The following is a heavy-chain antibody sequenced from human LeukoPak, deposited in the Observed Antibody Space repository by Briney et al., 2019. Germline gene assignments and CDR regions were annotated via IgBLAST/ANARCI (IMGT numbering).Heavy chain of an antibody. CDR1: GFTFSSYT. J-gene: IGHJ4*02. D-gene: IGHD1-26*01. Sequence: HPGGSLRLSCSVSGFTFSSYTMHWVRQAPGKGLEYVSSININGGRTYYADSVKGRFTISRDNSKNMVYLQMTSLRAEDTAVYYCVKDKWIDHWGQGTLVTVSS. CDR2: ININGGRT. CDR3: VKDKWIDH. V-gene: IGHV3-64D*09.